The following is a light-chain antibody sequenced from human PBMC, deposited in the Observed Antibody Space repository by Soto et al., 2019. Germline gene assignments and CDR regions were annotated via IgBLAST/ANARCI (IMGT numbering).Light chain of an antibody. J-gene: IGKJ1*01. Sequence: EMVLTQSPATLSLSPGERATLSCRASQSVGTYLAWYQQKPGQAPRLLIYDASNRATGIPARFSGSGSGTDFTLTISSLGPEDFAVYYCQQRSNWPPWTFGQGTKVEV. V-gene: IGKV3-11*01. CDR3: QQRSNWPPWT. CDR1: QSVGTY. CDR2: DAS.